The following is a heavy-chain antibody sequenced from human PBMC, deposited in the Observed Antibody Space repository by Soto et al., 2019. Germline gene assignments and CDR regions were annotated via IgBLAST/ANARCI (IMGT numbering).Heavy chain of an antibody. CDR1: GFTFSSYA. CDR2: ISGSGGST. CDR3: AKEEYCSGGSCLSNIDY. J-gene: IGHJ4*02. V-gene: IGHV3-23*01. D-gene: IGHD2-15*01. Sequence: GGSLRLSCAASGFTFSSYAMSWVRQAPGKGLEWVSAISGSGGSTYYADSVKGRFTISRDNSKNTLYPQMNSLRAEDTAVYYCAKEEYCSGGSCLSNIDYWGQGTLVTVSS.